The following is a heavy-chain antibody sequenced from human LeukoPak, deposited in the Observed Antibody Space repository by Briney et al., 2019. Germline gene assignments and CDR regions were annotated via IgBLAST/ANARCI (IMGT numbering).Heavy chain of an antibody. D-gene: IGHD3-16*01. CDR2: ISGSGGDI. CDR1: RLTFSNYA. J-gene: IGHJ4*02. CDR3: AKDFPYVY. Sequence: TGGSLRLSCAASRLTFSNYAMTWVRQAPGKGLEWVSSISGSGGDIFYADSVKGRFTISRDNSKNTLYLQMNSLRAEDTAVYYCAKDFPYVYWGQGTLVTVSS. V-gene: IGHV3-23*01.